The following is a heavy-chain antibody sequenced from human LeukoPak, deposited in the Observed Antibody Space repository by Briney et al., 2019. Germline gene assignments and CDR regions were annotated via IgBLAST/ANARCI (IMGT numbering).Heavy chain of an antibody. V-gene: IGHV3-64D*06. CDR1: GFTFSSYA. J-gene: IGHJ6*04. CDR2: ISSNGGST. D-gene: IGHD5-12*01. Sequence: GGSLRLSCSASGFTFSSYAMHWVRQALGKGLEYVSAISSNGGSTYYADSVKGRFTISRDNSKNTLSLQMSSLRAEDTAVYYCVKALRGYSGYDLGYYYGMDVWGKGTTVTVSS. CDR3: VKALRGYSGYDLGYYYGMDV.